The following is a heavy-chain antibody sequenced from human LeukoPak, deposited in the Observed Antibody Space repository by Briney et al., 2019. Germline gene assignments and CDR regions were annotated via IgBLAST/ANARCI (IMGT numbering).Heavy chain of an antibody. CDR1: GYTFTSYG. V-gene: IGHV1-18*01. CDR3: ARDGDPYSSGWYVWFDP. D-gene: IGHD6-19*01. J-gene: IGHJ5*02. Sequence: GASVKVSCKASGYTFTSYGISWVRQAPGQGLEWMGWISAYNGNTNYAQKLQGRVTMTTDTSTSTAYMELRSLRSDDTAVYYCARDGDPYSSGWYVWFDPWGQGTLVTVSS. CDR2: ISAYNGNT.